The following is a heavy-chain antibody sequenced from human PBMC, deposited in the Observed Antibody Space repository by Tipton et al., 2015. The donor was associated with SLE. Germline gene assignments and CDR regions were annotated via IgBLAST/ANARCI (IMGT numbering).Heavy chain of an antibody. CDR2: IYYSGST. V-gene: IGHV4-39*07. Sequence: TLSLTCTVSGGSISSSSYYWGWIRQPPGKGLEWIGSIYYSGSTYYNPSLKSRVTISVDTSKNQFSLKLSSVTAADTAVYYCAREGGYSSSSDAFDIWGQGTMVPVSS. D-gene: IGHD6-6*01. CDR3: AREGGYSSSSDAFDI. J-gene: IGHJ3*02. CDR1: GGSISSSSYY.